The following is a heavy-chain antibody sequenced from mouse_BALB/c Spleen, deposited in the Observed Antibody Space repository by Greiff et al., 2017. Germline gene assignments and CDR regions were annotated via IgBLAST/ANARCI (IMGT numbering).Heavy chain of an antibody. CDR1: GFSLTGYG. CDR2: IWGDGST. J-gene: IGHJ1*01. CDR3: ARAPLRLLDWYFDV. V-gene: IGHV2-6-7*01. D-gene: IGHD1-2*01. Sequence: VKLQESGPGLVAPSQSLSITCTVSGFSLTGYGVNWVRQPPGKGLEWLGMIWGDGSTDYNSALKSRLSISKDNSKSQVFLKMNSLQTDDTARYYCARAPLRLLDWYFDVWGAGTTVTVSS.